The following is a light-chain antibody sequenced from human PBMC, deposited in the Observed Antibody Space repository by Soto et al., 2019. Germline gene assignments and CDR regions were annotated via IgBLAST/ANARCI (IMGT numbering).Light chain of an antibody. V-gene: IGKV3-11*01. Sequence: EIVLTQSPATLSLSPGEGASLSCRASQSVDTFLPWYQQKPGQAPRLLIYGASTRSTGVPARFSGSGSGTDFTLTISSLEPADFSVYYCNQRSIRPPDRFGQRTQL. J-gene: IGKJ5*01. CDR3: NQRSIRPPDR. CDR1: QSVDTF. CDR2: GAS.